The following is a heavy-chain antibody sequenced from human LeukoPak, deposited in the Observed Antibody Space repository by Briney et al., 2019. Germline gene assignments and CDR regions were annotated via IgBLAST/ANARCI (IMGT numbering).Heavy chain of an antibody. CDR2: INHSGST. CDR1: GGSFSGYY. V-gene: IGHV4-34*01. CDR3: ASIDRLVAPINYFEY. J-gene: IGHJ4*02. D-gene: IGHD5-24*01. Sequence: SETLSLTCAVYGGSFSGYYWSWIRQPPGKGLEWIGEINHSGSTNYNPSLKSRVTISVDTSKNQFSLKLSSVTAADTAVYYCASIDRLVAPINYFEYWGQGTLVTVSS.